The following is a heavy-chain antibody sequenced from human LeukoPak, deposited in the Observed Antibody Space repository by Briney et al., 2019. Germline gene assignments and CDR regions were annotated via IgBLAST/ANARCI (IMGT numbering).Heavy chain of an antibody. CDR2: ISYDGSNK. Sequence: PGRSLRLSCAASGFTFSSYAMHWVRQAPGKGLEWVAVISYDGSNKYYADSVKGRFTISRDNSKNTLYLQMNSLRAEDTAVYYCARDGEYYDFWSGYYTLDCWGQGTLVTVSS. J-gene: IGHJ4*02. CDR3: ARDGEYYDFWSGYYTLDC. CDR1: GFTFSSYA. V-gene: IGHV3-30-3*01. D-gene: IGHD3-3*01.